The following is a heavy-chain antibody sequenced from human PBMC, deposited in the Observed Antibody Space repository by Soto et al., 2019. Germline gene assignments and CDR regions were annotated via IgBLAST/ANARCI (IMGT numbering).Heavy chain of an antibody. D-gene: IGHD3-22*01. CDR1: GFTFSSYW. V-gene: IGHV3-74*01. Sequence: EVQLVESGGGLVQPGGSLRLSCAASGFTFSSYWMHWVRQAPGKGLEWVSGINGDGSTATYADSVKGRFIISRDNAKNMLYLQMNSLTAEDTAVYYCARPRYDGSGTPFDHWGQGTLVTVSS. CDR2: INGDGSTA. J-gene: IGHJ4*02. CDR3: ARPRYDGSGTPFDH.